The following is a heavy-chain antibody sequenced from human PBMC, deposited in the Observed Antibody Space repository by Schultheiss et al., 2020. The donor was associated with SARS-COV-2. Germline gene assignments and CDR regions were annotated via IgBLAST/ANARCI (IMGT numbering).Heavy chain of an antibody. D-gene: IGHD1-26*01. CDR2: IYYSGST. J-gene: IGHJ4*02. CDR3: ASLSIVGADFDY. V-gene: IGHV4-59*01. CDR1: GGSISSYY. Sequence: SETLSLTCRVSGGSISSYYWSWIRQPPGKGLEWIGYIYYSGSTNYNPSLKSRVTISVDTSKNQFSLKLSSVTAADTAVYYCASLSIVGADFDYWGQGTLVTVSS.